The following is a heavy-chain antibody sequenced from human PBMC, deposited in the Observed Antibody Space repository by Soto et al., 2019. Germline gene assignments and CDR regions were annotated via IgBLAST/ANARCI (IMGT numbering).Heavy chain of an antibody. CDR3: ARVYYYGSASLTQGY. V-gene: IGHV1-3*01. D-gene: IGHD3-10*01. CDR1: GYTFTSYA. Sequence: ASVKVSCKASGYTFTSYAMHWVRQAPGQRLEWMGWINAGNGNTKYSQKFQGRVTITRDTSASTAYMELSSLRSEDTAVYYCARVYYYGSASLTQGYWGQGTLVTVSS. J-gene: IGHJ4*02. CDR2: INAGNGNT.